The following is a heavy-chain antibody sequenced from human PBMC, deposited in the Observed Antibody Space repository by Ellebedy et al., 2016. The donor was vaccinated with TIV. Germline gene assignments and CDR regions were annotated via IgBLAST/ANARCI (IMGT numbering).Heavy chain of an antibody. D-gene: IGHD4-17*01. CDR2: ISSTSAYA. CDR1: GFTFSDHY. Sequence: PGGSLRLSCVASGFTFSDHYMSWVRQAPGRGLEWVSSISSTSAYADYGDSVKGRFTVSRDNAKNSLYLQMNSLRSEDTAVYYCARDSIDYCDNDCYYDFDNWGQGALVTVSS. CDR3: ARDSIDYCDNDCYYDFDN. V-gene: IGHV3-11*06. J-gene: IGHJ4*02.